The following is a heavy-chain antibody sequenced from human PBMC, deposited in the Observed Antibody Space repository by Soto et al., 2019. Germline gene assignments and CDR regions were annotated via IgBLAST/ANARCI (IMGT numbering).Heavy chain of an antibody. V-gene: IGHV4-31*03. CDR1: GASLSSGGYY. Sequence: PSETLSLTCTVSGASLSSGGYYWSWIRQLPGKGLEFIGYIYYSGRTYYNPSLKTRVTISVDTSKNQFSLKLNSVTAADTAVFYCARVGVGLAAPRVWHYWGQGTPVTVSS. CDR3: ARVGVGLAAPRVWHY. D-gene: IGHD6-13*01. J-gene: IGHJ4*02. CDR2: IYYSGRT.